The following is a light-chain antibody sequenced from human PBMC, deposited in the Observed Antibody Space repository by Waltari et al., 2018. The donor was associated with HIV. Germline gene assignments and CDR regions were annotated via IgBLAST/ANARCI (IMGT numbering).Light chain of an antibody. CDR3: QQYGSSPYT. Sequence: EIVLTQSPGTLSLSPGEGATLSCRASQSVDSNYLAWYQQKPGQAPRLLIYGASSRATGIPDRFSGRGSGTDFTLTISRLEPEDSAVYYCQQYGSSPYTFGQGTKLEI. CDR2: GAS. J-gene: IGKJ2*01. CDR1: QSVDSNY. V-gene: IGKV3-20*01.